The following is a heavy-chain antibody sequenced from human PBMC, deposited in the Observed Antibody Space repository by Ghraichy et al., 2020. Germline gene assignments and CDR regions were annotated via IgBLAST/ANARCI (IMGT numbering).Heavy chain of an antibody. J-gene: IGHJ5*02. V-gene: IGHV3-7*01. CDR2: IKQDGSEK. CDR3: AREVGGSTPPYNWFDP. D-gene: IGHD2-2*01. CDR1: GFTFSSYW. Sequence: GESLNISCAASGFTFSSYWMSWVRQAPGKGLEWVANIKQDGSEKYYVDSVKGRFTISRDNAKNSLYLQMNSLRAEDTAVYYCAREVGGSTPPYNWFDPWGQGTLVTVSS.